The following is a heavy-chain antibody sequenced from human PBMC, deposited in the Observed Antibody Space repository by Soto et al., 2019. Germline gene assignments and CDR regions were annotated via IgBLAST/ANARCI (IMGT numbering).Heavy chain of an antibody. CDR3: ARETDYGDYSDAFDI. D-gene: IGHD4-17*01. CDR2: IYPGDSDT. CDR1: GYSFTSYW. Sequence: PGESLKISCKGSGYSFTSYWIGWVRQMPGKGLEWMGIIYPGDSDTRYSPSFQGQVTISADKSISTAYLQWSSLKASDTAMYYCARETDYGDYSDAFDIWGQGTMVTVSS. V-gene: IGHV5-51*01. J-gene: IGHJ3*02.